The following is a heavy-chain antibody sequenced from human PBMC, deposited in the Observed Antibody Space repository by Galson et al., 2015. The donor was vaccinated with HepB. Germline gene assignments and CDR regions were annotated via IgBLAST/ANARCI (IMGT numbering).Heavy chain of an antibody. D-gene: IGHD2-2*01. CDR2: ISSSSSTI. CDR1: GFTFSSYS. J-gene: IGHJ3*02. V-gene: IGHV3-48*04. CDR3: ATVYQLLTYPERIHAFDI. Sequence: SLRLSCAASGFTFSSYSMNWVRQAPGKGLEWVSYISSSSSTIYYADSVKGRFTISRDNAKNSLYLQMNSLRAEDTAVYYCATVYQLLTYPERIHAFDIWGQGTMVTVSS.